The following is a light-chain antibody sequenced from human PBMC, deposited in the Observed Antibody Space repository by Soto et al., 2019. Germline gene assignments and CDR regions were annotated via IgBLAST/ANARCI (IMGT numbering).Light chain of an antibody. Sequence: LTQPASVSGSPGQSITISCAGTSSDVGGFDYVSWYQQHPGKAPKLMIYEVSNRPSGVSDRFSGSKSGNTASLTISGLQPEDEADYYCSSYTGSATYVFGTGTKVTAL. CDR2: EVS. V-gene: IGLV2-14*01. J-gene: IGLJ1*01. CDR3: SSYTGSATYV. CDR1: SSDVGGFDY.